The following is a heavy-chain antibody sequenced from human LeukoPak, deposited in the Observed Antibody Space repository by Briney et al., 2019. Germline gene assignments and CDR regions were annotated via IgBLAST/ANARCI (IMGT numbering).Heavy chain of an antibody. CDR2: ISSSSSTI. V-gene: IGHV3-48*04. J-gene: IGHJ4*02. D-gene: IGHD1-1*01. Sequence: GGSLRLSCAASGFTFSSYAMSWVRQAPGKGLEWVSYISSSSSTIYYADSVKGRFTISRDNAKNSLYLQMNSLRAEDTAVYYCASQYTASAYWGQGTLVTVSS. CDR1: GFTFSSYA. CDR3: ASQYTASAY.